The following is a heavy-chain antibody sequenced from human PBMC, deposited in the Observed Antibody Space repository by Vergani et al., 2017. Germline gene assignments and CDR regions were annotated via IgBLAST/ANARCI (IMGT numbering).Heavy chain of an antibody. CDR1: GYTFTSYY. Sequence: QVQLVQSGAEVKKPGASVKVSCKASGYTFTSYYMHWVRQAPGQGLEWMGGIIPIFGTANYAQKFQGRVTITADESTSTAYMELSSLRSEDTAVYYCARGYCXSTSIRGCKGPMDVWGKGTTVTVSS. D-gene: IGHD2-2*01. CDR2: IIPIFGTA. V-gene: IGHV1-69*01. J-gene: IGHJ6*03. CDR3: ARGYCXSTSIRGCKGPMDV.